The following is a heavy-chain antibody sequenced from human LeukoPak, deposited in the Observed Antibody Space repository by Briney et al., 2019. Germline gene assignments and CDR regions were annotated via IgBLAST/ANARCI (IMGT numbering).Heavy chain of an antibody. CDR1: GFTFSSFG. J-gene: IGHJ4*02. Sequence: GGSLRLSCAASGFTFSSFGMHWVRQSPGKGLEWVAVIWYGGSTKFYADSVKGRFTISRDNSRNTLYLQVNSLRAEDTAVYYCARDRYSSMWSVFEYWGQGALVTVSS. V-gene: IGHV3-33*01. CDR3: ARDRYSSMWSVFEY. CDR2: IWYGGSTK. D-gene: IGHD6-13*01.